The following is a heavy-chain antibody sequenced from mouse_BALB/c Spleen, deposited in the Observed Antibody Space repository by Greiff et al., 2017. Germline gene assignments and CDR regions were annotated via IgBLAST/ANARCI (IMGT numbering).Heavy chain of an antibody. J-gene: IGHJ3*01. CDR1: GFTFSSYA. CDR3: ARESDDYDWTY. D-gene: IGHD2-4*01. CDR2: ISSGGST. Sequence: EVKLVESGGGLVKPGGSLKLSCAASGFTFSSYAMSWVRQTPEKRLEWVASISSGGSTYYPDSVKGRFTISRDNARNILYLQMSSLRSEDTAMYYCARESDDYDWTYGGQGTRVTVSA. V-gene: IGHV5-6-5*01.